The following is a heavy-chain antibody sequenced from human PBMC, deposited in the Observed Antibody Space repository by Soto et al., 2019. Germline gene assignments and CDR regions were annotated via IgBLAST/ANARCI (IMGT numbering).Heavy chain of an antibody. CDR2: IIPMFGTP. J-gene: IGHJ6*02. CDR1: GGTFTNFA. V-gene: IGHV1-69*06. D-gene: IGHD1-26*01. Sequence: QVQLVQSGSEVKEPGSSVKVSCRASGGTFTNFAISWVRQAPGQGLEWMGGIIPMFGTPNYAQKFQGRVTSTAAKSMSIGYMEVSSLRSEDTAVYYCATAGGQPRVYYYSAMDVWGQGTTVTVSS. CDR3: ATAGGQPRVYYYSAMDV.